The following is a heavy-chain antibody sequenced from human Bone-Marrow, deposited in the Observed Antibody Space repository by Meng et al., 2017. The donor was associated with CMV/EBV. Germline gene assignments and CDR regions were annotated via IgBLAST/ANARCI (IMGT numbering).Heavy chain of an antibody. CDR2: ISYDGSNK. V-gene: IGHV3-30*04. CDR1: GFTFSSYA. Sequence: GESLKISCAASGFTFSSYAMYWVRQAPGKGLEWVAVISYDGSNKYYADSVKGRFTISRDNSKNTLYLQMNSLRAEDTAVYYCARASGMDVWGQGTTVTVSS. J-gene: IGHJ6*02. CDR3: ARASGMDV.